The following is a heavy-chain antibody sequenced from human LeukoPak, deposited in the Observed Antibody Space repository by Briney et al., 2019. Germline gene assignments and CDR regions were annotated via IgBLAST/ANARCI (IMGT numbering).Heavy chain of an antibody. Sequence: GGSLRLSCAASGFTFSSYVMHWVRQAPGKGLEWVAVIWYDGSNKYYADSVKGRFTISRDNSKNTLYLQMNSLRAEDTAVYYCARGGATVTTYGYYYYYGMDVWGQGTTVTVSS. CDR2: IWYDGSNK. CDR1: GFTFSSYV. D-gene: IGHD4-17*01. J-gene: IGHJ6*02. CDR3: ARGGATVTTYGYYYYYGMDV. V-gene: IGHV3-33*01.